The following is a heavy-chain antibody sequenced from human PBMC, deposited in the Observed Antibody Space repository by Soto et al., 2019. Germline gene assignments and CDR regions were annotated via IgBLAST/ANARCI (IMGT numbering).Heavy chain of an antibody. D-gene: IGHD6-19*01. CDR3: ARDLQGLAVAGTFDYYYYGMDV. Sequence: GASVKVSCKASGYTFTSYGISWARQAPGQGLEWMGWISAYNGNTNYAQKLQGRVTMTTDTSTSTAYMELRSLRSDDTAVYYCARDLQGLAVAGTFDYYYYGMDVWGQGTTVTVSS. CDR1: GYTFTSYG. V-gene: IGHV1-18*01. CDR2: ISAYNGNT. J-gene: IGHJ6*02.